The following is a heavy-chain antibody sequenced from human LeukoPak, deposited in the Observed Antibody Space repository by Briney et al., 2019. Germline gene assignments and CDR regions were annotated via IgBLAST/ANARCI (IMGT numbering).Heavy chain of an antibody. V-gene: IGHV1-18*01. CDR3: ARDPSGIHCGSGSSYGMDV. D-gene: IGHD3-10*01. J-gene: IGHJ6*02. Sequence: ASVKVSCKASGYTFTSYGISWVRQAPGQGLEWMGWISAYNGNTNYAQKLQGRVTMTTDTSTSTAYMELRSLRSDDTAVYYCARDPSGIHCGSGSSYGMDVWGQGTTVTVSS. CDR2: ISAYNGNT. CDR1: GYTFTSYG.